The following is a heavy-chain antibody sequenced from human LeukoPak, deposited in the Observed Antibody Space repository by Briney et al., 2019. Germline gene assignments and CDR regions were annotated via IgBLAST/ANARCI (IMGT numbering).Heavy chain of an antibody. CDR3: ARGQGGWYRH. J-gene: IGHJ4*02. V-gene: IGHV4-34*01. CDR2: INHSGST. D-gene: IGHD6-19*01. Sequence: SETLSVTCAVYGGSFSGYYWSWIRQPPGKGLEWIGEINHSGSTNYNPSLKSRVTISVDTSKNQFSLKLSSVTAADTAVYYCARGQGGWYRHWGQGTLVTVSS. CDR1: GGSFSGYY.